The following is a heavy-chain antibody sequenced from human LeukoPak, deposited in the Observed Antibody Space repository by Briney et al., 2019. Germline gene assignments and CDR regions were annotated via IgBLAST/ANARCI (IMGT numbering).Heavy chain of an antibody. Sequence: PGRSLRLSCAASGFTFDDYAMHWVRQAPGKGLEWVSGISWNSGSIGYADSVKGRFTISRNNAKNSLYLQMNSLRAEDMALYYCAKEGPAAAGFFDYWGQGTLVTVSS. D-gene: IGHD6-13*01. CDR3: AKEGPAAAGFFDY. J-gene: IGHJ4*02. V-gene: IGHV3-9*03. CDR2: ISWNSGSI. CDR1: GFTFDDYA.